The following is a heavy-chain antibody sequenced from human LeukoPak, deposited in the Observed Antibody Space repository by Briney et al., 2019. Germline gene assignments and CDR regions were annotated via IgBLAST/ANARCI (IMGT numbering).Heavy chain of an antibody. CDR1: GFSFGSYG. J-gene: IGHJ3*02. CDR3: AKDLAVAFDI. Sequence: GGSLRLSCAASGFSFGSYGMHWVRQAPGRGLEWVSFIRQDGINKYYGDSVKGRFTIYRDNSKNTLYLQMDSLRAEDTAAFFGAKDLAVAFDIWGPGTMVTVSS. CDR2: IRQDGINK. V-gene: IGHV3-30*02.